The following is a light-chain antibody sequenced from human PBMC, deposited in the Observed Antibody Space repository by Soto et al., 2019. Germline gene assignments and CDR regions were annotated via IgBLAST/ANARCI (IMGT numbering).Light chain of an antibody. J-gene: IGKJ3*01. CDR3: QQSYSPPPS. Sequence: EIVLTQSPGTLSLSPGERATLSCRASPTVSTNYLAWYQQKPGQAPRLLIYGASNRATGIPDRFSGSGSGTDFTLTISRLEPEDCATYFCQQSYSPPPSFGPGTKVDVK. CDR2: GAS. V-gene: IGKV3-20*01. CDR1: PTVSTNY.